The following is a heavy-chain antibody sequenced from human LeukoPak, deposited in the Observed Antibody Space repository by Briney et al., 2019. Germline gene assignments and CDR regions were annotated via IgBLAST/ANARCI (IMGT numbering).Heavy chain of an antibody. Sequence: SETLSLTCTVSGGSISTHYWSWIRQPPGKGLEWIGYIYYTGSTNYNPSLKSRVTMAIDTSKNQFSLELTFVSAADTAVYFCARAQYASGSFFDYWGQGNLATVSS. CDR2: IYYTGST. V-gene: IGHV4-59*11. D-gene: IGHD3-10*01. CDR3: ARAQYASGSFFDY. CDR1: GGSISTHY. J-gene: IGHJ4*02.